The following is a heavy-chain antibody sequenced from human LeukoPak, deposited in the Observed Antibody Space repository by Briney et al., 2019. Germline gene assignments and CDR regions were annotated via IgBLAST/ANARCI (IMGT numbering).Heavy chain of an antibody. CDR1: GGSISTSY. CDR3: ARDGYGSSMDV. CDR2: RFSIGIT. D-gene: IGHD6-13*01. J-gene: IGHJ6*03. V-gene: IGHV4-4*07. Sequence: PSETLSLTCTVSGGSISTSYWSWIRQPAGKGLEWIGRRFSIGITNYNPSLKSRVTMSVDTSKNQFSLKLSSVTAADTAVYYCARDGYGSSMDVWGNGTTVTVSS.